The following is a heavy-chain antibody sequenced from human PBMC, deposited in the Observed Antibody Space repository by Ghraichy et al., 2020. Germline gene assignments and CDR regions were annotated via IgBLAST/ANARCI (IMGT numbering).Heavy chain of an antibody. CDR1: GFTFSTYW. D-gene: IGHD3-10*01. J-gene: IGHJ5*02. Sequence: GGSLRLSCAASGFTFSTYWMTWVRQVPGKGLEWVANIKPDGSKGYYVDSVKGRFTISRDNAKNSLYLQMNSLRAEDTAVYYCAREGLDHGSGRSDWFDPWGQGNLVTVSS. CDR3: AREGLDHGSGRSDWFDP. V-gene: IGHV3-7*01. CDR2: IKPDGSKG.